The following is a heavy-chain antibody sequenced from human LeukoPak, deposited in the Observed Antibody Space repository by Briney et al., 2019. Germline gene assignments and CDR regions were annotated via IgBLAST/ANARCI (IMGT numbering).Heavy chain of an antibody. CDR2: INHSGST. Sequence: SETLSLTCAVYGGSFSGYYWSWIRQPPGKGLEWLGQINHSGSTNYNPSLKSRVTISVDTSKNQFSLKLSSVTAANTAVYYCARDGAVDYYWGQGTLVTVSS. V-gene: IGHV4-34*01. CDR3: ARDGAVDYY. CDR1: GGSFSGYY. J-gene: IGHJ4*02. D-gene: IGHD3-9*01.